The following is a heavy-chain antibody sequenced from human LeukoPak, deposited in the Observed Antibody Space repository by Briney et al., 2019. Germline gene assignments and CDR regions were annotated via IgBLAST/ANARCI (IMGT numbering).Heavy chain of an antibody. CDR3: ARLKLYFDFSTGNHYYFDS. J-gene: IGHJ4*01. V-gene: IGHV4-59*08. CDR2: IYYSGST. CDR1: GGSTSSYY. D-gene: IGHD3-3*01. Sequence: PSETLSLTCSVSGGSTSSYYWSWIRQPPGKQLEWIGYIYYSGSTNYNPSLKSRVTISIDTSKNQFSLNLTSVTAADTAVYYCARLKLYFDFSTGNHYYFDSWGQGTLVIVSS.